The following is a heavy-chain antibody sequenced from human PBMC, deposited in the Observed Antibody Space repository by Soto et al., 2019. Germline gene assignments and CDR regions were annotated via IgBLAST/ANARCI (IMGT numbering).Heavy chain of an antibody. CDR1: EGTVIRDW. D-gene: IGHD1-26*01. J-gene: IGHJ4*02. CDR3: SGGVGDAF. CDR2: TNQDGSEK. V-gene: IGHV3-7*04. Sequence: EVHLVESGGGLVQTGGSLRLSCAIFEGTVIRDWMNWVRQAPGKGLEWVAHTNQDGSEKYYVDSVKGRFTISRDNDKNSWYLQMKSLRAEDTAMYYCSGGVGDAFWGQGTLVTVSS.